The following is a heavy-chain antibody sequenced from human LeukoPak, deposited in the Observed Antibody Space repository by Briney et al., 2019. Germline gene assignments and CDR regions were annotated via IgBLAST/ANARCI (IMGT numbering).Heavy chain of an antibody. CDR1: GGSITGHY. CDR3: ARVFRGVVTSNWFDP. CDR2: VYDNGNT. D-gene: IGHD2-21*02. V-gene: IGHV4-59*11. Sequence: SETLSLTCTVSGGSITGHYWTWIRQSPGKGLEWIGFVYDNGNTNYNSSLQSRVTMSVDTSTNQLSLKMTSVTAADTAICYCARVFRGVVTSNWFDPWGQGTLVTVSS. J-gene: IGHJ5*02.